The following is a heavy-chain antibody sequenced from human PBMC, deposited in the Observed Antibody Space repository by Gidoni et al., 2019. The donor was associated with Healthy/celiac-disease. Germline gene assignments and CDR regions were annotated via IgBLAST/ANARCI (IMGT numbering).Heavy chain of an antibody. J-gene: IGHJ4*02. Sequence: QVQLVESGGGVVQPGRSLRLSCAASGFTFSSYAMHWVRQAPGKGLEWVAVISYDGSNKYYADSVKGRFTISRDNSKNTLYLQMNSLRAEDTAVYYCARGGPYMVRGLFFGYWGQGTLVTVSS. CDR1: GFTFSSYA. D-gene: IGHD3-10*01. CDR3: ARGGPYMVRGLFFGY. V-gene: IGHV3-30-3*01. CDR2: ISYDGSNK.